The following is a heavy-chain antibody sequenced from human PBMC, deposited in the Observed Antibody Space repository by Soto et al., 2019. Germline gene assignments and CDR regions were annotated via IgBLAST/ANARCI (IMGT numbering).Heavy chain of an antibody. V-gene: IGHV1-69*06. CDR1: GGTFSSYA. Sequence: QVQLVQSGAEVKKPGSSVKVSCKASGGTFSSYAISWVRQAPGQGLEWMGGIIPIFGTANYAQKFQGRVTITADKSTSTAYMELSSLRSEETAVYYCARGEYYYDSSGYYSYFDYWGQGTLVTVSS. J-gene: IGHJ4*02. CDR3: ARGEYYYDSSGYYSYFDY. CDR2: IIPIFGTA. D-gene: IGHD3-22*01.